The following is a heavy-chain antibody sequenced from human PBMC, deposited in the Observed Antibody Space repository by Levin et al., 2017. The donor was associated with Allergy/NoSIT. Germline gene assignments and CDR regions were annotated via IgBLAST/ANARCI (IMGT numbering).Heavy chain of an antibody. V-gene: IGHV3-23*01. CDR2: ISDSGGST. CDR3: AKRTDRFNYFDS. D-gene: IGHD3-10*01. J-gene: IGHJ4*02. Sequence: GESLKISCAASGFTFSSYAVSWVRQAPGKGPEWVSLISDSGGSTYYTDSVKGRFTISRDNSKNTLYLQMNSLRVEDTAVYYCAKRTDRFNYFDSWGLGTLVTVSS. CDR1: GFTFSSYA.